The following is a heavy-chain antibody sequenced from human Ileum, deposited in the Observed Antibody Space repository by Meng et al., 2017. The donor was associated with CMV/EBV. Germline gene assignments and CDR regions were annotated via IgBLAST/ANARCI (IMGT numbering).Heavy chain of an antibody. CDR1: GNFSKCG. D-gene: IGHD3-16*01. J-gene: IGHJ4*02. CDR2: IIHIFGTA. CDR3: ARSHSLGGNRPFDY. V-gene: IGHV1-69*05. Sequence: GNFSKCGINWVRQAPGQELEWMGGIIHIFGTAIYEQKLQGRVTITTDESTSIVYMMELSSLRSDDTAVYYCARSHSLGGNRPFDYWGQGTLVTVSS.